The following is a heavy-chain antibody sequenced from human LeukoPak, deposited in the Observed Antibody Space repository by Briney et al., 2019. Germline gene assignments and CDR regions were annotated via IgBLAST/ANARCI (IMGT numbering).Heavy chain of an antibody. CDR3: ARGTVLNYYDSSGHLGY. CDR1: GGSFSSYV. D-gene: IGHD3-22*01. CDR2: IIPVLSVS. Sequence: GASVKVSCKASGGSFSSYVITWVRQAPGQGLEWMGRIIPVLSVSNFAQKFQGRVTMTRDTFTSTVYMELSSLRSEDTAVYYCARGTVLNYYDSSGHLGYWGQGTLVTVSS. V-gene: IGHV1-69*04. J-gene: IGHJ4*02.